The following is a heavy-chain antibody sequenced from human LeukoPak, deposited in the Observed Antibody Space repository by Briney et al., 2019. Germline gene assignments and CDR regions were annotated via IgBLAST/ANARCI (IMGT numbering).Heavy chain of an antibody. Sequence: SSETLSLTCTVSGGSISSGSYYWSWIRQPAGKGLEWIGRIYTSGSTNYNPSLKSRVTISVDTSKNQFSLTLSSVTAADTAVYYCARVPGVYYDRLTGYGSGWFDPWGQGTLVTVSS. CDR3: ARVPGVYYDRLTGYGSGWFDP. CDR1: GGSISSGSYY. V-gene: IGHV4-61*02. CDR2: IYTSGST. J-gene: IGHJ5*02. D-gene: IGHD3-9*01.